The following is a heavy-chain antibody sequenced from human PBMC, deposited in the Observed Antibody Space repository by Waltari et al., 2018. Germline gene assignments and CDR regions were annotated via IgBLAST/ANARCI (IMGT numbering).Heavy chain of an antibody. J-gene: IGHJ6*02. D-gene: IGHD1-26*01. CDR3: ARSGSYYYYGMDV. V-gene: IGHV4-38-2*01. CDR1: GYSISSGYY. CDR2: IYHSGNT. Sequence: QVQLQESGPGLVKPSETLSLTCAVSGYSISSGYYWGLIRQPPGKGLEWIGSIYHSGNTYYNPSLKSRVTISVDTSKNQFSLKLSSVTAADTAVYYCARSGSYYYYGMDVWGQGTTVTVSS.